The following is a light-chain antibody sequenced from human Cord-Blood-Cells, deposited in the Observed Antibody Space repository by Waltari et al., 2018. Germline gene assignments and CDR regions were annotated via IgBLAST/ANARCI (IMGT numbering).Light chain of an antibody. CDR1: QSVSSY. V-gene: IGKV3-11*01. CDR3: QQRSNWPWT. Sequence: EIVLTQSPATLSLSPGERATLTCRASQSVSSYLAWYQQKLGQAPRLLIYDASNRATGIPARFSGSGSGTDFTLTISSLEPEDFAVYYCQQRSNWPWTFGQGTKVESK. J-gene: IGKJ1*01. CDR2: DAS.